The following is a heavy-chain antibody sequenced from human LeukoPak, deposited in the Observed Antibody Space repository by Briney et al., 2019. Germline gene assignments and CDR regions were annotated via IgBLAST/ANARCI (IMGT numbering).Heavy chain of an antibody. CDR2: IYYSGST. CDR3: ARDFGVIIGSAFDI. D-gene: IGHD3-3*01. V-gene: IGHV4-30-4*08. J-gene: IGHJ3*02. CDR1: GGSISSGDYY. Sequence: TSQTLSLTCTVSGGSISSGDYYCNWIRQPPGKGLEWIGYIYYSGSTYYNPSLKSRVTISVDTSKNQFSLKLSSVTAADTAVYYCARDFGVIIGSAFDIWGQGTMVTVSS.